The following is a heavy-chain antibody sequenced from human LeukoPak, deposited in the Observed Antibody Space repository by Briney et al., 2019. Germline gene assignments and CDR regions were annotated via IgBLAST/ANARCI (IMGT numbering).Heavy chain of an antibody. CDR2: ISYEGSNK. Sequence: GGSLTLPCAASGFTFSSYAMHWVRQAPGKGLEGVAVISYEGSNKYYADSVKGGFTISRDNSKNTMYLQMNSLRAEDTAVYYCARELYYDNGGGAFDIWGQGTMVTVSS. D-gene: IGHD3-9*01. CDR1: GFTFSSYA. CDR3: ARELYYDNGGGAFDI. J-gene: IGHJ3*02. V-gene: IGHV3-30-3*01.